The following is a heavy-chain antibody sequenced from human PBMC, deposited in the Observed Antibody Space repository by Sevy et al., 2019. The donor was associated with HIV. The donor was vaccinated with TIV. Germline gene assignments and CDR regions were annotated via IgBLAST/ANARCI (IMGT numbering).Heavy chain of an antibody. Sequence: GGSLRLSCAASGFTFDDYTMHWVRQAPGKGLEWVSLISWDGGSTYYADSVKGRFTISRDNSKNSLYLQMNSLRTEDTALYYCAKDRRSTGYSSSWYYFDYWGQGTLVTVSS. CDR1: GFTFDDYT. CDR3: AKDRRSTGYSSSWYYFDY. D-gene: IGHD6-13*01. J-gene: IGHJ4*02. V-gene: IGHV3-43*01. CDR2: ISWDGGST.